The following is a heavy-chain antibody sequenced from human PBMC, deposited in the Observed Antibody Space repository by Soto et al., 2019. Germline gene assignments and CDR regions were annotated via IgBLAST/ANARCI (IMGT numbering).Heavy chain of an antibody. Sequence: QVHLVESGGGVVQPGRSLRLSCAASGFTFSSYAMHWVRQAPGEGLEWVAHISHDGSNNYYADSVKGRFTISRDNSKNMVYLQMNSLRVDDTAVYYCARDRSMVVVVPGYWGQGTLVTVSS. CDR2: ISHDGSNN. CDR3: ARDRSMVVVVPGY. V-gene: IGHV3-30-3*01. CDR1: GFTFSSYA. D-gene: IGHD2-2*01. J-gene: IGHJ4*02.